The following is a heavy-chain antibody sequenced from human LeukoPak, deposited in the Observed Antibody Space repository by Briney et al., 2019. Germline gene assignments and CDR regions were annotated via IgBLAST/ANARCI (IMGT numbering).Heavy chain of an antibody. CDR1: GYTFTGYY. J-gene: IGHJ4*02. CDR2: INPNSGGT. CDR3: ARATTVTFYFDY. V-gene: IGHV1-2*02. D-gene: IGHD4-17*01. Sequence: ASVKVSYKASGYTFTGYYMHWVRQAPGQGLEWMGWINPNSGGTNYAQKFKGRVTMTRDTSISTAYMELSRLRSDDTAVYYCARATTVTFYFDYWGQGTLVTVSS.